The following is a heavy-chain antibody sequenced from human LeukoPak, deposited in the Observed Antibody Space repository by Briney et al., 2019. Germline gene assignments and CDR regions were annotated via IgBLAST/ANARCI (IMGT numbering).Heavy chain of an antibody. CDR1: GGSISSYY. J-gene: IGHJ3*02. CDR2: IYYSGST. V-gene: IGHV4-59*01. D-gene: IGHD3-22*01. CDR3: ARGSYYDSSGFDAFDI. Sequence: PSETLSLTCTVSGGSISSYYWSWIRQPPGEGLEWIGYIYYSGSTNYNPSRKSRVTISVDTSKNQFSLKLSSVTAADTAVYYCARGSYYDSSGFDAFDIWGQGTMVTVSS.